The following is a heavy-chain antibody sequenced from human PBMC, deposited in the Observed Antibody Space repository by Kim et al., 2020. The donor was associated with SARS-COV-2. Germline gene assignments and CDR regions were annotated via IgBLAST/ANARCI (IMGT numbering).Heavy chain of an antibody. CDR3: ARQWRGYRPPDY. J-gene: IGHJ4*02. V-gene: IGHV4-39*01. Sequence: YYNPSLKSRVTISVDTSKNQLALKLSSVTAADTAVYYCARQWRGYRPPDYWGQGTLVTVSS. D-gene: IGHD5-12*01.